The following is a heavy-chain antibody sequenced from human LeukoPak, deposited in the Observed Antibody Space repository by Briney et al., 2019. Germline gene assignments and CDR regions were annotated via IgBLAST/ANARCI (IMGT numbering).Heavy chain of an antibody. V-gene: IGHV3-33*01. Sequence: GGSLRLSCAASGVTFSDYGMHWVRQAPGKGLEWVAVIWYDGSNIYYADSVKGRFTISRDNSRNTLYLQMNSLRAEDTAVYYCVRELPPVVQYYFDHWGPGTLVTVSS. CDR2: IWYDGSNI. J-gene: IGHJ4*02. CDR3: VRELPPVVQYYFDH. D-gene: IGHD2-21*01. CDR1: GVTFSDYG.